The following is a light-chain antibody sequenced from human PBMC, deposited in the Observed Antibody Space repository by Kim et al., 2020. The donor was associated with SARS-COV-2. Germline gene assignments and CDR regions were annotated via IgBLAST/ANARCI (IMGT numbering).Light chain of an antibody. CDR2: GNS. Sequence: RVTISCTGSSSNIGAGYDVYWYQQLPGTAPKLLIYGNSNRPSGVPDRFSGSKSGTSASLAITGLQAEDEADYYCQSYDSSLSGSLFGGGTKLTVL. CDR3: QSYDSSLSGSL. V-gene: IGLV1-40*01. J-gene: IGLJ2*01. CDR1: SSNIGAGYD.